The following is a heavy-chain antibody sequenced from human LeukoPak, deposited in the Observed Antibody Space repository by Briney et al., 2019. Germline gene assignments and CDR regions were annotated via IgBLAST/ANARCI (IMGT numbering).Heavy chain of an antibody. CDR2: INSDGSST. D-gene: IGHD6-13*01. V-gene: IGHV3-74*01. CDR3: ARDRSSSWYGGTFDY. Sequence: GGSLRLSCAASGFTFSSYWMHWVRQAPGKGLVWVSRINSDGSSTSYADSVKGRFTISRDNAKNTLYLQMNSLRAEDTAVYYCARDRSSSWYGGTFDYWGQGTLVTVSS. J-gene: IGHJ4*02. CDR1: GFTFSSYW.